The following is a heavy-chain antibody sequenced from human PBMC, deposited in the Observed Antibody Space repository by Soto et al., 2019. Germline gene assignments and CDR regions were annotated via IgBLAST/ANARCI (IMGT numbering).Heavy chain of an antibody. J-gene: IGHJ6*02. CDR2: INAGNGNT. Sequence: ASVKVSCKASGYTFTSYAMHWVRQAPGQRLEWMGWINAGNGNTKYSQKFQGRVTITRDTSASTAYMELSSLRSEDTAVYYCARYNSGYDSNSPSSGMDVWGQGTTVTVSS. D-gene: IGHD5-12*01. CDR3: ARYNSGYDSNSPSSGMDV. V-gene: IGHV1-3*01. CDR1: GYTFTSYA.